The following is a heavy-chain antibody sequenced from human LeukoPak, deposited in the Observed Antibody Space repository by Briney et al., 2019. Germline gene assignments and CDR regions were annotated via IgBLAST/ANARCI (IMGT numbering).Heavy chain of an antibody. D-gene: IGHD6-13*01. J-gene: IGHJ4*02. V-gene: IGHV4-34*01. CDR2: INHSGST. Sequence: SETLSLTCAVYGGSFSGYYWSWIRQPPGKGLEWIGEINHSGSTNYNPSLKSRVTISVDTSKNQFSLKLSSVTAADTAVYYCASFGSSSWGSSFDYWGQGTLVTVSS. CDR3: ASFGSSSWGSSFDY. CDR1: GGSFSGYY.